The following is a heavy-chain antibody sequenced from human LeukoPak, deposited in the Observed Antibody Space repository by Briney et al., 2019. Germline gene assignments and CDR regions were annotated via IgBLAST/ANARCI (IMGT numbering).Heavy chain of an antibody. Sequence: GGSLRLSCAASGFTFSSYGMHWVRQAPGKGLEWVAVISYDGSHKYYADSVKGRFTISRDNSKNTLYLQMNSLRAEDTAVYYCLSRLSPYCSGGTCSIVHFDYWGQGTLVTASS. J-gene: IGHJ4*02. D-gene: IGHD2-15*01. V-gene: IGHV3-30*03. CDR1: GFTFSSYG. CDR3: LSRLSPYCSGGTCSIVHFDY. CDR2: ISYDGSHK.